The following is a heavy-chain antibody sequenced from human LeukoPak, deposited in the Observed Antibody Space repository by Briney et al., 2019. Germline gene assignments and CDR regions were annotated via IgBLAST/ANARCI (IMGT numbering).Heavy chain of an antibody. D-gene: IGHD2-21*02. V-gene: IGHV1-18*01. Sequence: ASVKVSCKASGYTFTSYGISWVRQAPGRGLEWMGWISDYNGDTNYAQKLQGRVTMTTDTSTSTAYMELRSLRSDDTAVYYCARDLLYSGGDCYHDAFDIWGQGTMVTVSS. CDR3: ARDLLYSGGDCYHDAFDI. CDR1: GYTFTSYG. J-gene: IGHJ3*02. CDR2: ISDYNGDT.